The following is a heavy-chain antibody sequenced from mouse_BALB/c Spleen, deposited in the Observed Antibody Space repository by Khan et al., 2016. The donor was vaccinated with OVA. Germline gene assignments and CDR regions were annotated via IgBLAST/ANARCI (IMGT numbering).Heavy chain of an antibody. Sequence: VQLLESGAELARPGASGKMSCKASGYTFTSYTMHWVKQRPGQGLEWIGYINPSSGYTNYNQKFKDKATLTADKSSSTAYMQLSSLTSEDSAVYYCARGTYYAMDYWGQGTSVTVSS. CDR2: INPSSGYT. J-gene: IGHJ4*01. CDR1: GYTFTSYT. CDR3: ARGTYYAMDY. V-gene: IGHV1-4*01. D-gene: IGHD3-3*01.